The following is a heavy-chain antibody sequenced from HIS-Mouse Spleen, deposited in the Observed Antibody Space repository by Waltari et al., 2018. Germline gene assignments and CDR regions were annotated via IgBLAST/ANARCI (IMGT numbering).Heavy chain of an antibody. CDR1: GFPFRSYG. CDR3: AKVNSGSYYFDY. CDR2: ISYDGSNK. D-gene: IGHD1-26*01. Sequence: QVQLVESGGGVVQPGRSLRLACAASGFPFRSYGMHGVRQAPGKGLEWVAVISYDGSNKYYADSVKGRFTISRDNSKNTLYLQMNSLRAEDTAVYYCAKVNSGSYYFDYWGQGTLVTVSS. J-gene: IGHJ4*02. V-gene: IGHV3-30*18.